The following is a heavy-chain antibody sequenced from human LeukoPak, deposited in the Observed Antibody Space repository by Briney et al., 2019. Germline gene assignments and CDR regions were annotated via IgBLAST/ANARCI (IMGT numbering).Heavy chain of an antibody. CDR3: TRELGGSYNDY. V-gene: IGHV1-24*01. CDR1: GYALTELS. CDR2: FDHEGGEK. J-gene: IGHJ4*02. Sequence: ALVKVSCKVSGYALTELSMHWVRQAPGKGLEWMGGFDHEGGEKIYAQEFRGRVTMTRDTSTSTVYMEVSSLRSEDTAVYYCTRELGGSYNDYWGQGTLVTVSS. D-gene: IGHD1-26*01.